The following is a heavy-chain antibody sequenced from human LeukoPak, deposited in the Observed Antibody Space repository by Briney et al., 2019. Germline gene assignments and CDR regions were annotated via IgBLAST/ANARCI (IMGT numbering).Heavy chain of an antibody. CDR3: ARYPFMDI. J-gene: IGHJ3*02. D-gene: IGHD2/OR15-2a*01. V-gene: IGHV4-59*01. Sequence: PSETLSLTCAVSGGSISSYYWSWIRQPPGKGLECIGYIYYSGGTNYNPPLKSRVTISVDTSKNQFSLKLSSVTAADTAMYYCARYPFMDIWGQGTMVTVSS. CDR2: IYYSGGT. CDR1: GGSISSYY.